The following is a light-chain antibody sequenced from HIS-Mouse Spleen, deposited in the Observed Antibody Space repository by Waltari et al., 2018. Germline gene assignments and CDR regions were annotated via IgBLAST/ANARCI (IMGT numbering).Light chain of an antibody. CDR3: CSYAGSSTFVVV. V-gene: IGLV2-23*03. CDR2: EGS. CDR1: SSDVGRYNL. Sequence: QSALTQPASVSGSPGQSITIPCTGTSSDVGRYNLFSWYQQPPGKAPKLMIYEGSKRPSGVSNRFSGSKSGNTASLTISGLQAEDEADYYCCSYAGSSTFVVVFGGGTKLTVL. J-gene: IGLJ2*01.